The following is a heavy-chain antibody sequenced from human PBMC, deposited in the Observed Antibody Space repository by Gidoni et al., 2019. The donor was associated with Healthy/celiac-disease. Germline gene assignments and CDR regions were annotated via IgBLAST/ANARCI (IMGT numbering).Heavy chain of an antibody. V-gene: IGHV1-69*08. Sequence: VQLVQSAAEVKKPGSSVEVSCKASGGTFSSCTTSWVRQAPGQGLEWMGRIIPILGIANYAQKFQGRVTITADKSTSTAYMELSSLRSEDTAVYYCAREARCQIIDYWGQGTLVTALL. J-gene: IGHJ4*02. CDR3: AREARCQIIDY. CDR1: GGTFSSCT. CDR2: IIPILGIA.